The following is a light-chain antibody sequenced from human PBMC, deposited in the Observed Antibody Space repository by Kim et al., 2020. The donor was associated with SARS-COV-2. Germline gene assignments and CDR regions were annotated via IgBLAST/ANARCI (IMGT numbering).Light chain of an antibody. CDR3: QQYNDWPPTYS. CDR2: RAS. V-gene: IGKV3-15*01. CDR1: ESIGSN. Sequence: SPGDRATLFCRASESIGSNFAWYQQRPGQAPRLLIYRASIRATGVPARFSGSGSGTEFTLTINSLQSEDFGVYYCQQYNDWPPTYSFGQGTKLEI. J-gene: IGKJ2*01.